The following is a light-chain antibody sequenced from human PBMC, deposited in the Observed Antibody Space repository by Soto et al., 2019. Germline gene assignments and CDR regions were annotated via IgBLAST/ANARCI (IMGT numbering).Light chain of an antibody. Sequence: EVVMTQSPATVSVSPGERATLSCRASQSVSTNLAWYQQKPGQAPRLLIYGASGRATAIPARFSGSGSGTEFTLTISSLQSEDCAIYYCQQYDKWPETFGQGTTVEIK. CDR1: QSVSTN. CDR3: QQYDKWPET. J-gene: IGKJ1*01. V-gene: IGKV3D-15*01. CDR2: GAS.